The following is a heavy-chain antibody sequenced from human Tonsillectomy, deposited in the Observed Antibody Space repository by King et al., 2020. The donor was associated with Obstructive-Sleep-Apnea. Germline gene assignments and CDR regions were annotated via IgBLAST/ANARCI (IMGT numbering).Heavy chain of an antibody. J-gene: IGHJ3*02. V-gene: IGHV3-23*04. CDR3: AKRTSRVIIDDDAFDI. Sequence: VQLVESGGGLVQPGGSLRLSCAASRFTFNNYAMSWVRQAPGKGLEWVSGISGSGDSTYYADSVKGRFTISRDNSKNTLYLQMNSLRAEDTAVYYCAKRTSRVIIDDDAFDIWGQGTMLTVSS. CDR2: ISGSGDST. CDR1: RFTFNNYA. D-gene: IGHD3-3*01.